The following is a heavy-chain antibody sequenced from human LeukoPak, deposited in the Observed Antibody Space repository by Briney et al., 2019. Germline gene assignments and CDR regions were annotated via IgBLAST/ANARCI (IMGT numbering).Heavy chain of an antibody. D-gene: IGHD6-13*01. J-gene: IGHJ4*02. CDR3: AKVGLNSSSWYGSLFDY. CDR1: GFTFSCYA. V-gene: IGHV3-23*01. CDR2: ISGSGGST. Sequence: PGGSLRLSCAASGFTFSCYAMSWVRQAPGKGLEWVSAISGSGGSTYYADSVKGRFTISRDNSKNTLYLQMNSLRAEDTAVYYCAKVGLNSSSWYGSLFDYWGQGTLVTVSS.